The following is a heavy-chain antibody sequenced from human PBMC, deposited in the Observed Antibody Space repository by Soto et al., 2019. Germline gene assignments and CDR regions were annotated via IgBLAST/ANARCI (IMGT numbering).Heavy chain of an antibody. CDR2: IDPNSGVT. CDR1: GYTFTSHD. D-gene: IGHD3-3*01. V-gene: IGHV1-8*01. CDR3: ARERKFDFWRKGLDV. Sequence: ASVKVSCKAFGYTFTSHDIKWVRQATGQGLEWMGWIDPNSGVTGYAQKFQGRVTMTRNTSTNTAHMELRSLRSDDTAVYYCARERKFDFWRKGLDVWGQGTTVTVSS. J-gene: IGHJ6*02.